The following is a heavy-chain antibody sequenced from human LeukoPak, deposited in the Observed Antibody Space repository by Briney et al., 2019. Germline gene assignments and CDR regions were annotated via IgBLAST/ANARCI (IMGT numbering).Heavy chain of an antibody. J-gene: IGHJ4*02. CDR2: IYTSGST. D-gene: IGHD3-10*01. CDR1: GGSISSYY. V-gene: IGHV4-4*07. CDR3: ARASSELWFGERGIDY. Sequence: SETLSLTCTVSGGSISSYYWSWIRQPAGKGLEWIGRIYTSGSTNYNPSLKSRVTMSVDTSKNQFSLKLSSVTAADTAVYYCARASSELWFGERGIDYWGQGTLVTVSS.